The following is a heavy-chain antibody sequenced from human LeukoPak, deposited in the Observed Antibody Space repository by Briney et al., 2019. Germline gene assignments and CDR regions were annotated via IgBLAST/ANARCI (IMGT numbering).Heavy chain of an antibody. CDR3: ATYDFWSGFGLGN. J-gene: IGHJ4*02. D-gene: IGHD3-3*01. Sequence: GGSLRLSCAASGFTFSSYWMSWVRQAPGKGLEWLVNINQYGSESYSVGSVKGRFTISRDNTKDSLYLQMSSLRAEDAAVYYCATYDFWSGFGLGNWGQGTLVTVSS. CDR1: GFTFSSYW. V-gene: IGHV3-7*01. CDR2: INQYGSES.